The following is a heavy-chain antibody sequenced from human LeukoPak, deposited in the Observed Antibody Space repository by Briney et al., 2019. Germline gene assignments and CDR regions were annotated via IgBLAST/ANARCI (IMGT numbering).Heavy chain of an antibody. CDR2: ISASGSA. CDR1: GVSITSGDSY. J-gene: IGHJ4*02. Sequence: SQTLSLTCTVSGVSITSGDSYWTWIRQPAGKSLEWLGRISASGSASYNPSLKSRVITSIDTSKSQFSLKLTSVTAADTAVYYCARDPRTVAYYFDFWGQGRLVTVSS. D-gene: IGHD3/OR15-3a*01. CDR3: ARDPRTVAYYFDF. V-gene: IGHV4-61*02.